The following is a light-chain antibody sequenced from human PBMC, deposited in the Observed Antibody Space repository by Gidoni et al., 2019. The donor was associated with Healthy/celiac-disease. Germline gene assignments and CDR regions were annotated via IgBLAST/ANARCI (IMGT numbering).Light chain of an antibody. J-gene: IGLJ2*01. CDR1: CSHIGNNY. CDR2: DNN. Sequence: SVLTQPPSVSAAPGQKVTISCSGSCSHIGNNYVSWYQQLPGTAPKLLIYDNNKRPSGIPDRFSGSKSGTSATLGITGLQTGDEADYYCGTWDSSLSAGVFGGGTKLTVL. CDR3: GTWDSSLSAGV. V-gene: IGLV1-51*01.